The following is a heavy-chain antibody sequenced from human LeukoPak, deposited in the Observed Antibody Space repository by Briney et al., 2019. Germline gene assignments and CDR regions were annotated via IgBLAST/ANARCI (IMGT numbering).Heavy chain of an antibody. CDR2: FDPEDGET. V-gene: IGHV1-24*01. J-gene: IGHJ4*02. Sequence: ASVKVSCKVSGYTLTELSMHWVRQAPGKGLEWMGGFDPEDGETIYAQKFQGRVTMTEDTSTDTAYMELSSLRSEDTAVYYCATYYYDSSGYYPSLDYWGQGTLVTVSS. D-gene: IGHD3-22*01. CDR3: ATYYYDSSGYYPSLDY. CDR1: GYTLTELS.